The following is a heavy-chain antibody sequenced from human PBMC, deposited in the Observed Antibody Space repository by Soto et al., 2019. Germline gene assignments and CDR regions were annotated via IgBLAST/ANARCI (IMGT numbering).Heavy chain of an antibody. CDR1: GGTFSSYA. J-gene: IGHJ6*02. CDR2: IIPIFGTA. CDR3: AREENYVEYYYGMDV. V-gene: IGHV1-69*13. Sequence: SVKVSCKASGGTFSSYAISWVRQAPGQGLEWMGGIIPIFGTANYAQKFQGRVTITADESTSTAYMELSSLRSEDTAVYYCAREENYVEYYYGMDVWGQGTTVTVSS. D-gene: IGHD3-16*01.